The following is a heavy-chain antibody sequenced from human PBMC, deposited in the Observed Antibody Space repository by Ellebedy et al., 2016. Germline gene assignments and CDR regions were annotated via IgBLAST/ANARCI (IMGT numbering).Heavy chain of an antibody. CDR2: IYYSGST. D-gene: IGHD3-9*01. Sequence: SETLSLXXTVSGGSISSSSYYWGWIRQPPGTGLEWIGSIYYSGSTYYNPSLKSRVTISVDTSKNQFSLKLSSVTAADTAVYYCARQFSSILTGYYGQFDYWGQGTLVTVSS. CDR3: ARQFSSILTGYYGQFDY. CDR1: GGSISSSSYY. V-gene: IGHV4-39*01. J-gene: IGHJ4*02.